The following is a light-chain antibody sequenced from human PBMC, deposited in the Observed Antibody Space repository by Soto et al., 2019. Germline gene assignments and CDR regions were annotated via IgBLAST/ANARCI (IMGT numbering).Light chain of an antibody. V-gene: IGLV2-14*01. J-gene: IGLJ2*01. CDR3: SSYTTSITPVV. Sequence: QSALTQPASVSGSPGQSITISCTGTSGDIGGYNYVSWYQQHPGKAPKLLISEVTHRPSGVSNRFSGSKSGNTASLTISGLQAEDEADYYCSSYTTSITPVVFGGGTKLTVL. CDR2: EVT. CDR1: SGDIGGYNY.